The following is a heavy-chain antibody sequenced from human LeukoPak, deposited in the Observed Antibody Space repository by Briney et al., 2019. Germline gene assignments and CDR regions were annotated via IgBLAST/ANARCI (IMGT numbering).Heavy chain of an antibody. V-gene: IGHV1-69*13. D-gene: IGHD3-3*01. Sequence: ASVKVSCKASGGTFSSYAISWVRQALGQGLEWMGGIIPIFGTANYAQKFQGRVTITADESTSTAYMELSSLRSEDTAVYYCARVQIRRITISNWFDPWGQGTLVTVSS. CDR2: IIPIFGTA. CDR1: GGTFSSYA. J-gene: IGHJ5*02. CDR3: ARVQIRRITISNWFDP.